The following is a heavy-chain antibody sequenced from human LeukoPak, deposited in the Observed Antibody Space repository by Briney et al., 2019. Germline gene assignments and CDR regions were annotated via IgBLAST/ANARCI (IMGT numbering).Heavy chain of an antibody. J-gene: IGHJ4*02. CDR1: GFTFNIYA. Sequence: GGSLRPSCAASGFTFNIYAMNWVRQPPGKGLEWVAAISGSGVSTRDADSVKGRFTISRDNAKNSLYLQMNSLRAEDTAVYYCASGITMVRGPTHFDYWGQGTLVTVSS. CDR2: ISGSGVST. D-gene: IGHD3-10*01. CDR3: ASGITMVRGPTHFDY. V-gene: IGHV3-23*01.